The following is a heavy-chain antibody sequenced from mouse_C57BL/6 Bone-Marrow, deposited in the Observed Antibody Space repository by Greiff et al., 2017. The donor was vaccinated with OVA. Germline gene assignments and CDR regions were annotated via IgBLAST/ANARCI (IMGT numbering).Heavy chain of an antibody. CDR3: ARQACPFNCDWYFDV. J-gene: IGHJ1*03. Sequence: EVKVVESGGDLVKPGGSLKLSCAASGFTFSSYGMSWVRQTPDKRLEWVATISSGGSYTYYPDSVKGRFTISRDNAKNTLYLQMSSLKSEDTAMYDCARQACPFNCDWYFDVWGTGTTVTVSS. V-gene: IGHV5-6*01. CDR1: GFTFSSYG. D-gene: IGHD4-1*01. CDR2: ISSGGSYT.